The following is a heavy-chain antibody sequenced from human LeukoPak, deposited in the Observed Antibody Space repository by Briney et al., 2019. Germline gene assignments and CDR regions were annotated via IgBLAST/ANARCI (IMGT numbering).Heavy chain of an antibody. V-gene: IGHV1-69*13. CDR3: ARPYGSGSYH. D-gene: IGHD3-10*01. J-gene: IGHJ5*02. CDR2: IIPIFGTA. CDR1: GCTFTTFH. Sequence: SVEVSCKTSGCTFTTFHMHWVRQAPGQGLEWMGGIIPIFGTANYAQKFQARVTITADESTSTAYMELSSLRPEDTAVYYCARPYGSGSYHWGQGTLVTVSS.